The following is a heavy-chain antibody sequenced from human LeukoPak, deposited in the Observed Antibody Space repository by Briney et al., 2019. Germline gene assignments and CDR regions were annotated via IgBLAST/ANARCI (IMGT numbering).Heavy chain of an antibody. CDR1: AYSFTYYY. D-gene: IGHD2-2*01. V-gene: IGHV1-2*02. CDR3: ATGERLVPAAMWFDY. J-gene: IGHJ4*02. CDR2: INSKGGGR. Sequence: ASVTVSFTSSAYSFTYYYMHWVRQAHGQGQEWMGWINSKGGGRSYAQRFPGRLTIPRDTSTSTAYMKLSRLRSDDTAVYYCATGERLVPAAMWFDYWGQGTLVTVSS.